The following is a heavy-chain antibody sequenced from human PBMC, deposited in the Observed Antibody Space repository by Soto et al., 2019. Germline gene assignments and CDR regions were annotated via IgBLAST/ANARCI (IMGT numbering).Heavy chain of an antibody. J-gene: IGHJ4*02. Sequence: QVQLVQSGAEVKKPGASVKVSCRTSGYTFTHYYIHWVRQTPGQGLEWLGIINPASGSTNYAQDFQGRVTLTMDTPTTTVYMELSGLRAEDTAIFYGARDLAAGDHWGQGTLVTVSS. CDR2: INPASGST. CDR1: GYTFTHYY. V-gene: IGHV1-46*01. D-gene: IGHD6-13*01. CDR3: ARDLAAGDH.